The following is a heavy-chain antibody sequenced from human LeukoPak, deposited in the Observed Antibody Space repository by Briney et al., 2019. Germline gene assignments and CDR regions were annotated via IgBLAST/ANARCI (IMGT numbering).Heavy chain of an antibody. J-gene: IGHJ4*02. V-gene: IGHV3-74*01. CDR2: INSEGSST. CDR1: GFTFSSYW. D-gene: IGHD3-9*01. Sequence: GGSLRLSCAASGFTFSSYWMHWVRQAPGKGLVWVSRINSEGSSTTYADSVKGRFTISRDNAKNTLYPQMSSLRAEDTAVYYCARASFRVYNILTGYYTLIDYWGQGTLVTVSS. CDR3: ARASFRVYNILTGYYTLIDY.